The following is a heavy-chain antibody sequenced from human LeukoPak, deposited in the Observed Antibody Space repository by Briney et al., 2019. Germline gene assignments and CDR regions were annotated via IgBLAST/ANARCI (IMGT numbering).Heavy chain of an antibody. J-gene: IGHJ6*02. CDR2: INAGHGNT. Sequence: ASVKVSCKASGYTFTSYAIQWVRQAPGQRFEWMGWINAGHGNTKYSQKFQGRVTMTEDTSTDTAYMELSSLRSEDTAVYYCATDRGTTVVTPGNGMDVWGQGTTVTVSS. CDR3: ATDRGTTVVTPGNGMDV. CDR1: GYTFTSYA. D-gene: IGHD4-23*01. V-gene: IGHV1-3*01.